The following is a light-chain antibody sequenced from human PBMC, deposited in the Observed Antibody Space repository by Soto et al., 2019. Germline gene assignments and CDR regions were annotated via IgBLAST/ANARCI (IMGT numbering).Light chain of an antibody. CDR3: KQRLNWPPG. CDR1: QSVTNY. Sequence: EIFLTQSPDTLSLSPGERATLTCRASQSVTNYIAWYQQRPGQAHRLLIYDASNRATGVQARFSGSRSGTDFTLTISDLEPADFGLYYCKQRLNWPPGVGQGTKVDIK. V-gene: IGKV3-11*01. CDR2: DAS. J-gene: IGKJ1*01.